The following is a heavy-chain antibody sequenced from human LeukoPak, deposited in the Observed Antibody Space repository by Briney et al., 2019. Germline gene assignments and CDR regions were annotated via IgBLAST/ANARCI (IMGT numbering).Heavy chain of an antibody. Sequence: GGSLRLSCAASGFTFSSYSMNWARQAPGKGLEWVSYISSSSSTIYYADSVKGRFTISRDNAKNSLYLQMNSLRAEDTAVYYCARDLSIYEYLDGWVYWGQGTLVTVSS. D-gene: IGHD3-16*01. J-gene: IGHJ4*02. CDR1: GFTFSSYS. CDR2: ISSSSSTI. CDR3: ARDLSIYEYLDGWVY. V-gene: IGHV3-48*01.